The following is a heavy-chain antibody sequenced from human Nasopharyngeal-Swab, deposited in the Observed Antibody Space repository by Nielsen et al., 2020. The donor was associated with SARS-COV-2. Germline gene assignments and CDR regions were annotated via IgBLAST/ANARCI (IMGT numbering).Heavy chain of an antibody. CDR1: GDSISSGSYY. J-gene: IGHJ6*02. CDR3: ARQCGGDCYSLYYYYGMDV. V-gene: IGHV4-61*02. D-gene: IGHD2-21*02. CDR2: IYTSGST. Sequence: SETLSLTCTVSGDSISSGSYYWSWIRQPAGKGLEWIGRIYTSGSTNYNPSLKSRVTISVDTSKNQFSLKLSSVTAADTAVYYCARQCGGDCYSLYYYYGMDVWGQGTTVTVSS.